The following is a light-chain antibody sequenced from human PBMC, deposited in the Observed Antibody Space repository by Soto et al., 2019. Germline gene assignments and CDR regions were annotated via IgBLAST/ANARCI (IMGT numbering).Light chain of an antibody. V-gene: IGKV3-15*01. CDR3: QQYNNWPPLT. J-gene: IGKJ4*01. CDR1: QSVSSN. Sequence: EMVMTQSPATLSVSPGERATLSCRASQSVSSNLAWYQQKPGLAPRLLIYGASTRATGIPARFSGSGSGTEFTLTISSLQSEDFAVYYCQQYNNWPPLTFGGGTKVDIK. CDR2: GAS.